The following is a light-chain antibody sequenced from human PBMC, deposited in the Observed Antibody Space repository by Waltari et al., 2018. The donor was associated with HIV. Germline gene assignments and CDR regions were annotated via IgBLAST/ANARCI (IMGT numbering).Light chain of an antibody. CDR1: SSNIGSNY. CDR2: RNN. Sequence: QSVLTQPPSASGTPGQRVTISCSGSSSNIGSNYVYWYQQVPGTAPKLLLYRNNQPPSGVPDRFSGSKSGTSASLAISGLRSEDEADYYCASWDASLSGHYVFGPGTRVTVL. V-gene: IGLV1-47*01. CDR3: ASWDASLSGHYV. J-gene: IGLJ1*01.